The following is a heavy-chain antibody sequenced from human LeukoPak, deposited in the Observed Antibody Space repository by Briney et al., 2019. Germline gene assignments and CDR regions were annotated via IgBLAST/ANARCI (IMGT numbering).Heavy chain of an antibody. CDR3: AKEGDQFRGYLDA. CDR2: IWHDGSVE. J-gene: IGHJ6*03. CDR1: GFMFSRLG. Sequence: GGSLRLSCAASGFMFSRLGMQWVRQAPGEGLEWVAMIWHDGSVEEYADSVKGRFTISRDNSQNTLYLQMNSLRDDDTAVYYCAKEGDQFRGYLDAWGKGTTITVSS. V-gene: IGHV3-33*06. D-gene: IGHD3-16*01.